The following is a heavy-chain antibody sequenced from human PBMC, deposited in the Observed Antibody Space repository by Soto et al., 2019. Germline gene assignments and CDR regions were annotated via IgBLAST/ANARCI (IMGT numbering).Heavy chain of an antibody. CDR3: AEDGTAMLSTYLAF. J-gene: IGHJ4*02. CDR1: GFTFSSYW. Sequence: PGGSLRLSCAASGFTFSSYWVSWVRQAPGKGLEWVANIKQDGSEKYYVDSVKGRFTISRDNAKNSLYLQMNSLRAEDTAVYYCAEDGTAMLSTYLAFGAKGTSVPVS. CDR2: IKQDGSEK. V-gene: IGHV3-7*05. D-gene: IGHD5-18*01.